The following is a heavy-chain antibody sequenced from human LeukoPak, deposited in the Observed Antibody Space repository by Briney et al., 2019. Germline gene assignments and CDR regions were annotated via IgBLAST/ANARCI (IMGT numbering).Heavy chain of an antibody. J-gene: IGHJ4*02. CDR2: ITSSGRTR. Sequence: PGGSLRPSCAASGFTFSGYEMNWVRQAPGKGLEWVSYITSSGRTRYYAGSVKGRFTLSRDNAKNSLYLQMNSLRAEDTAIYYCARESPHCSGVSCFFDYWGQGTLVTVSS. D-gene: IGHD2-15*01. V-gene: IGHV3-48*03. CDR1: GFTFSGYE. CDR3: ARESPHCSGVSCFFDY.